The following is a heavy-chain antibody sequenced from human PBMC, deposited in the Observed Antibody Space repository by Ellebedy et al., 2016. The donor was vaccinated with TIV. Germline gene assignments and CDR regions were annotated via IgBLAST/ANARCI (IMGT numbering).Heavy chain of an antibody. V-gene: IGHV4-39*01. CDR2: IYYSGST. CDR3: ARCSYDSSGFYYYYGMDV. CDR1: GGSIRSSSYY. D-gene: IGHD3-22*01. J-gene: IGHJ6*02. Sequence: MPSETLSLTCTVSGGSIRSSSYYWGWIRQPPGKGLEWIGSIYYSGSTYYNPSLKSRVTISVDTSKNQFSLKLSSVTAADTAVYYCARCSYDSSGFYYYYGMDVWGQGTTVTVSS.